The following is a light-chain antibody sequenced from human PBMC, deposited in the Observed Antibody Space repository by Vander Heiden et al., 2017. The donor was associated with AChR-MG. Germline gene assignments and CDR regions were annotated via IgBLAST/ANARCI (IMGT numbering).Light chain of an antibody. J-gene: IGKJ3*01. V-gene: IGKV3-15*01. Sequence: EIVMTQSPATLSASPGERATLSGRASQSVSSNLAWYQQKPGQAPRLHISGASSRATGIPARFSGSGSGTEFTLTISSLQSEDFAVYYCQQYNNWPGFTFGPGTKVDIK. CDR1: QSVSSN. CDR3: QQYNNWPGFT. CDR2: GAS.